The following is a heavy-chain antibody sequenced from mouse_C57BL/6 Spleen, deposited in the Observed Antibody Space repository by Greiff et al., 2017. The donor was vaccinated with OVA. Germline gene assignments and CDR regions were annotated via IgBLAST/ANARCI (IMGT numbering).Heavy chain of an antibody. J-gene: IGHJ1*03. CDR3: ARNFGAPWSIDV. Sequence: QVQLKESGPGLVQPSQCLSITCTASGFSLTSYGVHWVRQSPGKGLEWLGVIWSGGSTDYNAAFISSLSTRTDNSKSQVFLKMNSLQADDTAIYYCARNFGAPWSIDVWGTGTTVTVSS. V-gene: IGHV2-2*01. CDR2: IWSGGST. CDR1: GFSLTSYG.